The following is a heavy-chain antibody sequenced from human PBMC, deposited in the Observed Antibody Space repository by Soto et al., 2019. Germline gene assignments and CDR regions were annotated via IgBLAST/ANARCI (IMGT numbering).Heavy chain of an antibody. CDR1: GFTFSNSW. J-gene: IGHJ4*02. CDR3: TTDVVFGVVILNPLDY. D-gene: IGHD3-3*01. V-gene: IGHV3-15*07. CDR2: IKSKTDGGTT. Sequence: GGSLRLSCAASGFTFSNSWMNWVRQAPGKGLEWVGRIKSKTDGGTTDYAAPVKGRFTISRDDSKNTLYLQMNSLKTEDTAVYYCTTDVVFGVVILNPLDYWGQGTLVTVSS.